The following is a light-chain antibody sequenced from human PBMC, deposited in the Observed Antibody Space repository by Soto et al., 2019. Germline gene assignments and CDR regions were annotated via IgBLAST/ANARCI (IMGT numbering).Light chain of an antibody. J-gene: IGLJ2*01. V-gene: IGLV1-40*01. CDR2: HNS. Sequence: QSVLTQPPSVSGAPGQRVTISCTGSSSNIGAGYDVHWYQQLPGTAPKLLIYHNSNRPSGVPDRFSGSKSGTSVSLAITGLQAEDEADYYCQSYDSSLSGVVFGGRTKLTVL. CDR1: SSNIGAGYD. CDR3: QSYDSSLSGVV.